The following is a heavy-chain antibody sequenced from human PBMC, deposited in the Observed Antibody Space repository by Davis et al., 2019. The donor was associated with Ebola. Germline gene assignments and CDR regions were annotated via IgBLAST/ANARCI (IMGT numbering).Heavy chain of an antibody. V-gene: IGHV3-48*03. Sequence: PGGSLRLSCAASEFTFSSNEMNWVRQAPGKGLEWVSYIDSSASTTYYADSVKGRFTISRDNAKNSLFLQMNSLRAEDTAIYYCAREVPFCGGDCLDYWGQGTLVTVSS. D-gene: IGHD2-21*01. CDR1: EFTFSSNE. CDR2: IDSSASTT. J-gene: IGHJ4*02. CDR3: AREVPFCGGDCLDY.